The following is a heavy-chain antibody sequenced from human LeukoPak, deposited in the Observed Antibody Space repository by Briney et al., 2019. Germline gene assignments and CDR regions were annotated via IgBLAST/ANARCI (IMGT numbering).Heavy chain of an antibody. V-gene: IGHV1-18*01. CDR3: ARGYCSGGSCYLFDY. Sequence: ASVKISCKASGYTFTSYGTSWVRQAPGQGLEWMGWISAYNGNTNYAQKLQGRVTMTTDTSTSTAYMELRSLRSDDTAVYYCARGYCSGGSCYLFDYWGQGTLVTVSS. D-gene: IGHD2-15*01. CDR2: ISAYNGNT. CDR1: GYTFTSYG. J-gene: IGHJ4*02.